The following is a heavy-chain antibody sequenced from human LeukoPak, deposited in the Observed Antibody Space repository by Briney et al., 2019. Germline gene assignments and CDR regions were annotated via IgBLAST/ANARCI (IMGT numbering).Heavy chain of an antibody. CDR1: GFTFSSYW. D-gene: IGHD6-25*01. CDR2: IKQDGSEK. Sequence: GGSLRLSCAASGFTFSSYWMSWVRQAPGKGLEWVANIKQDGSEKYYVDSVKGRFTISRDNAKNPLYLQMNSQRAEDTAVYYCARDGYAAGPATTFDYWGQGTLVTVSS. J-gene: IGHJ4*02. V-gene: IGHV3-7*03. CDR3: ARDGYAAGPATTFDY.